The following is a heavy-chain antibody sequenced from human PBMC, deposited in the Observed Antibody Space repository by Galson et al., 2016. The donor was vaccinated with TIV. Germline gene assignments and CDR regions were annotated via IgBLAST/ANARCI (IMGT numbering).Heavy chain of an antibody. V-gene: IGHV1-46*01. CDR3: AVWSNIYFFAL. CDR2: IDPTSGGT. Sequence: SVKVSCKASGYTFVTYYMHWVRQAPGQGLEWVGVIDPTSGGTTYAQRFQGGVTMTRDTSTSTVYMDLSNLRSDDTAVFYCAVWSNIYFFALWGQGTLITVSS. D-gene: IGHD2-2*02. CDR1: GYTFVTYY. J-gene: IGHJ4*02.